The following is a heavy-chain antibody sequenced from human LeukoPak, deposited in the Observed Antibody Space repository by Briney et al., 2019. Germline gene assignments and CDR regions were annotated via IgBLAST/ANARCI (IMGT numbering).Heavy chain of an antibody. V-gene: IGHV3-7*01. D-gene: IGHD3-9*01. CDR1: GFTFSSYW. J-gene: IGHJ5*02. Sequence: GGSLRLSCAASGFTFSSYWMTWARQAPGMGLEWVANMKEDGSASSYVDSVKGRFTISRDNAKNSLYLQMNSLRAEDTAVYYCAKGKAVYDILTGWPQRFDPWGQGTLVTVSS. CDR2: MKEDGSAS. CDR3: AKGKAVYDILTGWPQRFDP.